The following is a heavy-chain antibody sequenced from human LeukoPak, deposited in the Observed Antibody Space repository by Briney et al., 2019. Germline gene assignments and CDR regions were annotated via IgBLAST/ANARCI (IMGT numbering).Heavy chain of an antibody. CDR3: ARPDEQQLVRDAFDI. Sequence: PGGSLRLSCAASGFTFSSYSMNWVRQAPGKGLEWVSSISSSSSYIYYADSVKGRFTISSDNAKNSLYLQMNSLRAEHTAVYYCARPDEQQLVRDAFDIWGQGTMVTVSS. J-gene: IGHJ3*02. D-gene: IGHD6-13*01. V-gene: IGHV3-21*01. CDR1: GFTFSSYS. CDR2: ISSSSSYI.